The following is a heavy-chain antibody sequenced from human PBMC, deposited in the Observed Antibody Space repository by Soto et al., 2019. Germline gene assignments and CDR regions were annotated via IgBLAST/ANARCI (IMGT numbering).Heavy chain of an antibody. CDR1: GGTFSSYA. J-gene: IGHJ4*02. V-gene: IGHV1-69*13. Sequence: SVKVSCKASGGTFSSYAISWVRQAPGQGLEWMGGIIPIFGTANYAQKFQGRVTITADESTSTAYMELSSLRSEDTAVYYCARCYSSAGGGFDYWGQGTLVTVSS. CDR2: IIPIFGTA. CDR3: ARCYSSAGGGFDY. D-gene: IGHD5-18*01.